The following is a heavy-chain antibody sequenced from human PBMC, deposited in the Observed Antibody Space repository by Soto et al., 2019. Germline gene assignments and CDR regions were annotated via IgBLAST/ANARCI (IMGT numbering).Heavy chain of an antibody. D-gene: IGHD1-26*01. CDR2: ISYDGSNK. V-gene: IGHV3-30*18. Sequence: SLRLSCAASGFTFSSYGMHWVRQAPGKGLEWVAVISYDGSNKYYADSVKGRFTISRDNSKNTLYLQMNSLRAEDTAVYYCAKAPALGAFDYWGQGTLVTVSS. J-gene: IGHJ4*02. CDR1: GFTFSSYG. CDR3: AKAPALGAFDY.